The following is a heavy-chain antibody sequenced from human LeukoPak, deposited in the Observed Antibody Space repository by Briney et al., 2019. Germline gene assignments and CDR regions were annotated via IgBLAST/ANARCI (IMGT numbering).Heavy chain of an antibody. D-gene: IGHD3-22*01. V-gene: IGHV4-34*01. CDR1: GGSFSGYY. J-gene: IGHJ5*02. CDR3: ARGFPVYYDSSGYYSYWFDP. CDR2: INQSGST. Sequence: SETLSLTCAVYGGSFSGYYWNWIRQPPGKGLEWIGEINQSGSTNYNPSLKSRVTISFDTSKNQFSLKLSSVTAADTAVYYCARGFPVYYDSSGYYSYWFDPWGQGTLVTVSS.